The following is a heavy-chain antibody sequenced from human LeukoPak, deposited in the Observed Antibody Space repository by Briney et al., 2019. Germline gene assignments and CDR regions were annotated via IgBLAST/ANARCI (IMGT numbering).Heavy chain of an antibody. V-gene: IGHV4-34*01. CDR3: ARHYGP. CDR1: GGSCSGYY. D-gene: IGHD3-16*01. J-gene: IGHJ4*02. CDR2: IYYSGST. Sequence: PSETLSLTCAVYGGSCSGYYWSWIRQPPGKGLEWIGSIYYSGSTYYNPSLKSRVTISVDTSKNQFSLKLNSVTATDTAVYYCARHYGPWGQGTLVTVSS.